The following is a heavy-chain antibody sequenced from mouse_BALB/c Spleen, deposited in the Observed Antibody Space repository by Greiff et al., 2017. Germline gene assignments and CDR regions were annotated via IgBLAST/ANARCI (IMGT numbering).Heavy chain of an antibody. D-gene: IGHD2-3*01. V-gene: IGHV7-3*02. CDR1: GFTFTDYY. CDR3: ARGDGYFDV. CDR2: IRNKANGYTT. J-gene: IGHJ1*01. Sequence: EVKVEESGGGLVQPGGSLRLSCATSGFTFTDYYMSWVRQPPGKALEWLGFIRNKANGYTTEYSASVKGRFTISRDNSQSILYLQMNTLRAEDSATYYCARGDGYFDVWGAGTTVTVSS.